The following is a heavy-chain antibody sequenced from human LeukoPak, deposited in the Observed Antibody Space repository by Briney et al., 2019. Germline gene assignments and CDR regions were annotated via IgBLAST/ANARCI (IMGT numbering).Heavy chain of an antibody. D-gene: IGHD6-19*01. CDR2: IYYSGYT. J-gene: IGHJ5*02. Sequence: PSQTLSLTCTVSGGSISSGGYYWSWIRQPPGKGLEWIGYIYYSGYTDYNPSLKGRVTISLDKSKDQVSLKLSSVTAADTAMYYCARAVAGSNWFDPWGQGTLVTVSS. CDR1: GGSISSGGYY. V-gene: IGHV4-61*08. CDR3: ARAVAGSNWFDP.